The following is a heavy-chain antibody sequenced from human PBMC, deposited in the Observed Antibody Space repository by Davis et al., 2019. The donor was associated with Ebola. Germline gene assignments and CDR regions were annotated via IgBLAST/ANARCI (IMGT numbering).Heavy chain of an antibody. D-gene: IGHD1-14*01. V-gene: IGHV3-23*01. J-gene: IGHJ3*02. CDR1: GFTFASYA. Sequence: PGGSLRLSCAASGFTFASYAMSWVRQAPGQGLEWISNIVGNADTTYYADSVKGRLTISRDNSKNTLYLQVNSLRVEGTAVYYCAKEGWDRSLGGIEIWGQGTMVTVSS. CDR3: AKEGWDRSLGGIEI. CDR2: IVGNADTT.